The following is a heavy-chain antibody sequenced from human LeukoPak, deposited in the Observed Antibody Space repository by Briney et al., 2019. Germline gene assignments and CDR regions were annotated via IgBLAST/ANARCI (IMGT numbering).Heavy chain of an antibody. V-gene: IGHV4-59*01. CDR1: GGSISSYY. J-gene: IGHJ4*02. Sequence: SVTLSLTCNVSGGSISSYYWSWIRQHPGKGLEWIGYIYYSGSTNYNPSLKSRVTISVDTSKNQFSLKLSSVTAADTAVYYCARSPTITYYDILTGYFPYYFDYWGQGTLVTVSS. CDR2: IYYSGST. D-gene: IGHD3-9*01. CDR3: ARSPTITYYDILTGYFPYYFDY.